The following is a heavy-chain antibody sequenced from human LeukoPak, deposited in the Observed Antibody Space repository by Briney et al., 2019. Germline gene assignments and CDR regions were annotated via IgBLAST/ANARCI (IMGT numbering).Heavy chain of an antibody. CDR1: GSTFSNYW. CDR3: ALVGGGY. D-gene: IGHD2-15*01. CDR2: INSDGSSR. V-gene: IGHV3-74*01. J-gene: IGHJ4*02. Sequence: GSLKLSCAASGSTFSNYWMHWVRQAPGKGLVWVSSINSDGSSRNYADSVKGRFSISRDNAKNTLYLQMNSLRAEDTAVYYCALVGGGYWGQGTLVTVSS.